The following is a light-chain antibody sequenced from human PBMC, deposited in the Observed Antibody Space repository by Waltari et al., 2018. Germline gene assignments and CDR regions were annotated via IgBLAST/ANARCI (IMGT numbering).Light chain of an antibody. J-gene: IGKJ3*01. Sequence: DIVMTQSPDSLTVSLGERATINCKSSQSVLYSSNNKNYLAWYQQKPGQPPKLLIYWASTRESGVPYRFSGSGSGTDFTLTISSLQAEDVAVYYCQQYYSTLPTFGPGTKVDIK. CDR3: QQYYSTLPT. V-gene: IGKV4-1*01. CDR2: WAS. CDR1: QSVLYSSNNKNY.